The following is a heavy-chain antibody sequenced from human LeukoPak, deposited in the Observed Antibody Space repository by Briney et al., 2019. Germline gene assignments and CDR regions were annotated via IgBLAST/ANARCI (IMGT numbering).Heavy chain of an antibody. CDR2: IWYDGSNK. Sequence: GGSLRLSCAASGFTFSSYGMHWVRQAPGKGLEWVAVIWYDGSNKHYADSVKGRFTISRDNSKNTLYLQMNSLRAEDTAVYYCARDSAAAASFDYWGQGTLVTVSS. J-gene: IGHJ4*02. CDR3: ARDSAAAASFDY. D-gene: IGHD6-13*01. V-gene: IGHV3-33*01. CDR1: GFTFSSYG.